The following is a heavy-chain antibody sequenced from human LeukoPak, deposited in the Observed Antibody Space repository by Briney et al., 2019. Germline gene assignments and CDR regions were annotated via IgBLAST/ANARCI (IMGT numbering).Heavy chain of an antibody. CDR2: IKQDGSEK. V-gene: IGHV3-7*01. Sequence: GGSLRLSCAASGFTFSNYWMSWVRQAPGKGLEWVANIKQDGSEKYYVDSVKGRFTVSRDNAKNSLYLQMNSLRAEDTAVYYCAREVRGVIIRNPRFDYWGQGTLVTVSS. CDR1: GFTFSNYW. J-gene: IGHJ4*02. CDR3: AREVRGVIIRNPRFDY. D-gene: IGHD3-10*01.